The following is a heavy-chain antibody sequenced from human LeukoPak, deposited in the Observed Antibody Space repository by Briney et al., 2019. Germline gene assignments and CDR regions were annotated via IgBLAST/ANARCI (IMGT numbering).Heavy chain of an antibody. CDR2: ISFSGGST. V-gene: IGHV3-23*01. CDR3: AKRADSSAHSFDY. J-gene: IGHJ4*02. Sequence: PGGSLRLSCAASGFTFSTYAMTWVRQAPGKGLEWVAGISFSGGSTDYADSVKGRFTISRDNAKNSLYLQMDSLRVEDTAVYYCAKRADSSAHSFDYWGQGTLVTVSS. CDR1: GFTFSTYA. D-gene: IGHD3-22*01.